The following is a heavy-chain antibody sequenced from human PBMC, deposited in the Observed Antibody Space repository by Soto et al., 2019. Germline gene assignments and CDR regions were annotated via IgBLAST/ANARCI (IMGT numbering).Heavy chain of an antibody. CDR1: GVSISSYY. V-gene: IGHV4-59*01. J-gene: IGHJ6*02. D-gene: IGHD2-2*01. CDR2: IYYSGST. CDR3: ARDISGYCSSTSCYEMEYGMDV. Sequence: QVQLQESGPGLVKPSETLSLTCTVSGVSISSYYWSWIRQPPGKGLEWIGYIYYSGSTNYNPSLKSRVTISVDTSKNQFSLKLSSVTAADTAVYYCARDISGYCSSTSCYEMEYGMDVWGQGTTVTVSS.